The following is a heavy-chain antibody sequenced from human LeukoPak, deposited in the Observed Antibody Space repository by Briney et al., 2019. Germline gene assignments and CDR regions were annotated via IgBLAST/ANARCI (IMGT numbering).Heavy chain of an antibody. CDR3: AREGPENDAYCGGDCYSSLRYYYGMDV. D-gene: IGHD2-21*02. CDR2: IIPIFGTA. V-gene: IGHV1-69*13. Sequence: SVKVSCKASGGAFSSYAISWVRQAPGQGLEWMGGIIPIFGTANYAQKFQGRVTITADESTSTAYMELSSLRSEDTAVYYCAREGPENDAYCGGDCYSSLRYYYGMDVWDQGTTVTVSS. J-gene: IGHJ6*02. CDR1: GGAFSSYA.